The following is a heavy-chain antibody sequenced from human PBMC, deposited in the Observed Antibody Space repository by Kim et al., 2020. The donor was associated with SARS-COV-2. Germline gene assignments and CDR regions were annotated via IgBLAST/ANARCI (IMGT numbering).Heavy chain of an antibody. D-gene: IGHD2-21*02. CDR2: K. Sequence: KRDSPSLKSRLTITKDTSKTQVVLTMTNMDPVDTATYYCAHSHPAVTFDYWGQGTLVTVSS. V-gene: IGHV2-5*01. CDR3: AHSHPAVTFDY. J-gene: IGHJ4*02.